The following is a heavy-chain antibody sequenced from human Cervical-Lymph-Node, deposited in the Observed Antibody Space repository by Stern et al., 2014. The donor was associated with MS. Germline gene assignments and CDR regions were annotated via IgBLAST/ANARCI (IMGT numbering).Heavy chain of an antibody. V-gene: IGHV1-69*06. D-gene: IGHD3-22*01. CDR2: IIPIFGPA. Sequence: VQLVESGAEVKKPGSSVKVSCKASGGTFSSYAISWVRQAPGQGLEWMGGIIPIFGPANYAQKFQGRVTITADKSTSTAYMELSSLRSEDTAVYYCATRDYYYDSSGYFPDYWGQGTLVTVSS. CDR3: ATRDYYYDSSGYFPDY. J-gene: IGHJ4*02. CDR1: GGTFSSYA.